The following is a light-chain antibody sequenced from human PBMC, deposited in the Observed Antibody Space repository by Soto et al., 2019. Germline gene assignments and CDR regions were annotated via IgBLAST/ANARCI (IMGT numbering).Light chain of an antibody. J-gene: IGLJ1*01. V-gene: IGLV2-14*01. CDR2: EVS. CDR3: ISYTSSNTYV. CDR1: SSDVGGYNH. Sequence: QSALTQPASVSGSPGQSINISCCGTSSDVGGYNHVSWYQQHPGKAPKVMIYEVSNRPSGASNRFSGSKSGNTASLTISGLRAEDEADYYCISYTSSNTYVFGTGTKLTVL.